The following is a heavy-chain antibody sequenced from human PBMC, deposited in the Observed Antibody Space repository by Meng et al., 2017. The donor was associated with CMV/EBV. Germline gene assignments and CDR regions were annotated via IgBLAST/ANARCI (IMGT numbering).Heavy chain of an antibody. V-gene: IGHV3-73*01. CDR2: IRSKANSYAT. J-gene: IGHJ4*02. D-gene: IGHD3-9*01. CDR1: GFTFSGSA. CDR3: TNLNYDT. Sequence: GESLKISCAASGFTFSGSAMHWVRQASGRGVEWVGRIRSKANSYATEYAASVKARFTISRDDSKNTAYLQMNSLKTEDTAVYYCTNLNYDTWGQGTLVTVSS.